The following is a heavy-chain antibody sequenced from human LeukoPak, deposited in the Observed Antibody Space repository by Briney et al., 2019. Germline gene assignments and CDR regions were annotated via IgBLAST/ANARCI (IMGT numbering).Heavy chain of an antibody. CDR3: ARDGSRGCSSTSCYNCYYYMDV. J-gene: IGHJ6*03. D-gene: IGHD2-2*02. Sequence: SVKGSCKDPGGTFSSYAISWVRQANAQGLEWMGGIIPIFGTANYAQKLQGRVTITADESTSIAYMELSSLRSEDTAVYYCARDGSRGCSSTSCYNCYYYMDVWGKGTTVTVSS. CDR2: IIPIFGTA. V-gene: IGHV1-69*01. CDR1: GGTFSSYA.